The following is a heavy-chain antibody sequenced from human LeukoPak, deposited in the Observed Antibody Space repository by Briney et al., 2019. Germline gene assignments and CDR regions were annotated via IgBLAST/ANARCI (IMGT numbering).Heavy chain of an antibody. J-gene: IGHJ3*02. V-gene: IGHV4-31*03. D-gene: IGHD2-15*01. CDR3: ARRRVVVASTDGASGAFDI. Sequence: SETLSLTCTVSGGAISSGGYYWSWIRQHPGKGLEWIGYIYYSGSTYYNPSLKSRVTISVDTSKNQFSLKLSSVTAADTAVYFCARRRVVVASTDGASGAFDIWGQGTMVTVSS. CDR1: GGAISSGGYY. CDR2: IYYSGST.